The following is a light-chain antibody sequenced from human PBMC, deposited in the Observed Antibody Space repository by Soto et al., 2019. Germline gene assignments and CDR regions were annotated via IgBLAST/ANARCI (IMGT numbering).Light chain of an antibody. Sequence: DIQMTQSPSSLSASVGDRVTITCRASQSIGSYLNWYRQKPGRAPELLIYAASKLQREDPSRFRGSGSGTDFTLTISSLQPEDFASYYCQQSYNVLSWTFGQGTKVEIK. CDR3: QQSYNVLSWT. V-gene: IGKV1-39*01. CDR2: AAS. CDR1: QSIGSY. J-gene: IGKJ1*01.